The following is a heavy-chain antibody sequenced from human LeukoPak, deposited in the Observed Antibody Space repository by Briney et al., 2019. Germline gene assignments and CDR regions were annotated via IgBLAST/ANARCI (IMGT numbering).Heavy chain of an antibody. CDR1: GGSISSSDYY. Sequence: SETLSLTCTVSGGSISSSDYYWSWIRQHPGKGLEWIAYIYYIGSTYYNPSLKSRVTISVDTSKNQFSLKLSSVTAADTAVYYCASLNMGRGVTIDYWGQGSLVTVSS. D-gene: IGHD3-10*01. CDR2: IYYIGST. J-gene: IGHJ4*02. CDR3: ASLNMGRGVTIDY. V-gene: IGHV4-31*03.